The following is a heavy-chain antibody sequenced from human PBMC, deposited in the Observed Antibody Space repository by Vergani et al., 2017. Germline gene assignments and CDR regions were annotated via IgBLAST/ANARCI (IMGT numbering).Heavy chain of an antibody. J-gene: IGHJ4*02. Sequence: QVQLVQSGAEVKKPGSSVKVSCKASGGTFSSYTISWVRQAPGQGLEWMGRIIPILGIANYAQKFQGRVTITADKSTSTACMELSSLRSEDTAVYYCAREGYCSSTSCYGDLGVIDYWGQGTLVTVSS. CDR2: IIPILGIA. D-gene: IGHD2-2*01. CDR1: GGTFSSYT. V-gene: IGHV1-69*08. CDR3: AREGYCSSTSCYGDLGVIDY.